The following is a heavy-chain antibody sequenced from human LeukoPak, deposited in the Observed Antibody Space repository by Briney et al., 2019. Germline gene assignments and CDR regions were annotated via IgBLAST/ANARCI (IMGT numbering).Heavy chain of an antibody. V-gene: IGHV4-59*08. CDR3: ARQRYSTYWFDP. CDR1: GGSITSYY. J-gene: IGHJ5*02. Sequence: SETLSLTCSVSGGSITSYYWSWIRQPPGEGLEWIGYIYYSGSTNYNPSLKSRVTISVDTSKNQFSLKMSSVTAADTAVYYCARQRYSTYWFDPWGQGILVTVSS. D-gene: IGHD6-13*01. CDR2: IYYSGST.